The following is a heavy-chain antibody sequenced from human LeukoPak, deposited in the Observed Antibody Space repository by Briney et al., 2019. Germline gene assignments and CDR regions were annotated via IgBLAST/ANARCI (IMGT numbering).Heavy chain of an antibody. Sequence: ASVKVSCKASGYTFTGYYMHWVRQAPGQGLEWMGWINPNSGGTNYAQKFQGRVTMTRDTSISTAYMELSRLRSDDTAVYYCARDKDPITMVRGVILNWFDPWGQGTLVTVSS. CDR3: ARDKDPITMVRGVILNWFDP. CDR1: GYTFTGYY. D-gene: IGHD3-10*01. CDR2: INPNSGGT. J-gene: IGHJ5*02. V-gene: IGHV1-2*02.